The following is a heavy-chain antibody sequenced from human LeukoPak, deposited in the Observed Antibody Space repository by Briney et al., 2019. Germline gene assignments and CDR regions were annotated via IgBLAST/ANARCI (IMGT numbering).Heavy chain of an antibody. CDR1: GFTFSSYS. Sequence: GGSLRLSSAASGFTFSSYSMNWVRQAPGKGLEWVSSISSSSSYIYYADSVKGRFTISRDNAKNSLYLQMNSLRAEDTAVYYCARGLTKNSSGRYWGQGTLVTVSS. D-gene: IGHD6-19*01. CDR2: ISSSSSYI. V-gene: IGHV3-21*01. CDR3: ARGLTKNSSGRY. J-gene: IGHJ4*02.